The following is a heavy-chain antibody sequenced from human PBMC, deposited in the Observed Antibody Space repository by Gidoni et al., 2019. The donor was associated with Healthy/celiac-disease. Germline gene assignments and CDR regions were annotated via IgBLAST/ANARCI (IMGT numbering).Heavy chain of an antibody. CDR3: ARDYDFWSGYYWGMDV. Sequence: QVQLQESGPGLVKPSQTLSLPCTVSGCSISSGGYYWSWIRQHPGKGLEWIGYIYYSGSTYYNPSLKSRVTISVDTSKNQFSLKLSSVTAADTAVYYCARDYDFWSGYYWGMDVWGQGTTVTVSS. J-gene: IGHJ6*02. CDR1: GCSISSGGYY. V-gene: IGHV4-31*03. D-gene: IGHD3-3*01. CDR2: IYYSGST.